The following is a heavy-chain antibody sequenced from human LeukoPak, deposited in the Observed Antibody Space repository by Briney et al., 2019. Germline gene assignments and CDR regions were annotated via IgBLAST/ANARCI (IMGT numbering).Heavy chain of an antibody. Sequence: GGSLRLSCAASGFTFSSYSMNWVRQAPGKGLEWVSSISSRSTYIYYADSVKGRFTISRDNAKNSLYLQMNSLRAEDTAVYYCARDLETGDFDYWGQGTLVTVSS. D-gene: IGHD7-27*01. V-gene: IGHV3-21*01. CDR2: ISSRSTYI. CDR3: ARDLETGDFDY. CDR1: GFTFSSYS. J-gene: IGHJ4*02.